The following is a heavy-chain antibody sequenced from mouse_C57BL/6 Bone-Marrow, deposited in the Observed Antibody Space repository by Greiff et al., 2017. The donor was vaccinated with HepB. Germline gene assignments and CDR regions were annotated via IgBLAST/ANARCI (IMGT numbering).Heavy chain of an antibody. D-gene: IGHD1-1*01. CDR2: IYPGDGDT. V-gene: IGHV1-82*01. CDR3: ALLLGFAY. CDR1: GYAFSSSW. Sequence: VKLMESGPELVKPGASVKISCKASGYAFSSSWMNWVKQRPGKGLEWIGRIYPGDGDTNYNGKFKGKATLTADKSSSTAYMQLSSLTSEDSAVYFCALLLGFAYWGQGTLVTVSA. J-gene: IGHJ3*01.